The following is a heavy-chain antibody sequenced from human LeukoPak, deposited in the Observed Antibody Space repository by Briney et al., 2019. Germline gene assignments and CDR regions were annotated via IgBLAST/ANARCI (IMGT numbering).Heavy chain of an antibody. D-gene: IGHD6-19*01. J-gene: IGHJ4*02. CDR3: ARSSSGWYSFDY. Sequence: PSETLSLTCAVYGGSFSGYYWSWVRQAPGKGLEWVSGVSRSGSSTKYADNVKGRFIISGDNPKNTLCLQMNSLRAEDTAVYYCARSSSGWYSFDYWGQGTLVTVSS. V-gene: IGHV3-23*01. CDR2: VSRSGSST. CDR1: GGSFSGYY.